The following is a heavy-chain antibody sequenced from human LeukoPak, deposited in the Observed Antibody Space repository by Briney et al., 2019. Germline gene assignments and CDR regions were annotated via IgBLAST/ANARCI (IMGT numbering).Heavy chain of an antibody. V-gene: IGHV3-21*01. D-gene: IGHD3-3*01. Sequence: GGSLRLSCVASGFIFGDYCMNWVRQAPGKGLEWVSSISSSSNYIYYADSVKGRFTISRDNAKNSLYLQMNSLRAEDTAVYYCARDLTDDFWSGYHFDYWGQGTLVTVSS. CDR2: ISSSSNYI. CDR1: GFIFGDYC. J-gene: IGHJ4*02. CDR3: ARDLTDDFWSGYHFDY.